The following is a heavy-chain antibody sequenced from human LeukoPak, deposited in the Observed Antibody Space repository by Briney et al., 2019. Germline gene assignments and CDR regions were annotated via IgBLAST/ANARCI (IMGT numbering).Heavy chain of an antibody. D-gene: IGHD6-13*01. CDR3: AREGSRYSKGRNWFDP. V-gene: IGHV4-4*02. CDR2: IYHSGST. J-gene: IGHJ5*02. Sequence: SGTLSLTCAVSGGSNSSSNWWSWVRRPPGKGLEWIGEIYHSGSTNYNPSLKSRVTISVDKSKNQFSLKLSSVTAADTAVYYCAREGSRYSKGRNWFDPWGQGTLVTVSS. CDR1: GGSNSSSNW.